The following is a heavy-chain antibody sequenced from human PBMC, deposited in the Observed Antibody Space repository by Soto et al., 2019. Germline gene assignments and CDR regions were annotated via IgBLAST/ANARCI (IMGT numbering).Heavy chain of an antibody. J-gene: IGHJ6*02. CDR3: ARDLRQMFGVGMRYGMDV. D-gene: IGHD3-3*01. Sequence: QVQLVQSGAEVKKPGSSVKVSCKASGGTFSSYAISWVRQAPGQGLEWMGGIIPIFGTANYAQKFQGRVTITADKSTSTADMELSSLRSEDTAVYDGARDLRQMFGVGMRYGMDVWGQGTTVTVSS. CDR2: IIPIFGTA. CDR1: GGTFSSYA. V-gene: IGHV1-69*06.